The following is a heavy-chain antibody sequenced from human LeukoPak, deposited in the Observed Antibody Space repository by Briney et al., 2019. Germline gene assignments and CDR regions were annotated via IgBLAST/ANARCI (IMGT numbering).Heavy chain of an antibody. D-gene: IGHD6-19*01. J-gene: IGHJ4*02. CDR1: GYTFTGYY. CDR3: ARVDSSGWYYFDY. Sequence: ASVKVSCKASGYTFTGYYMHWVRQAPGQGLEWMGWINPNSGGTNYAQKFQGRVTMTRDTSISTAYMGLSRLRSDDTAVYYCARVDSSGWYYFDYWGQGTLVTVSS. V-gene: IGHV1-2*02. CDR2: INPNSGGT.